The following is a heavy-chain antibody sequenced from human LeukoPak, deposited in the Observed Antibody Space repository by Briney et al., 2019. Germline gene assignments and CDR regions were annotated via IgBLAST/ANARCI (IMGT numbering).Heavy chain of an antibody. CDR1: RLSLSSYG. J-gene: IGHJ4*02. D-gene: IGHD1-26*01. V-gene: IGHV3-30*02. CDR3: AKDQGRLGASRADS. Sequence: GGSLRLSCAASRLSLSSYGTHWVRQAPRKGLEWLTFIHYDGSNKYYANSVAGRFTIPRDNSKNTLYLQMNSLRREDTGVYYCAKDQGRLGASRADSWGPGTLVTVSS. CDR2: IHYDGSNK.